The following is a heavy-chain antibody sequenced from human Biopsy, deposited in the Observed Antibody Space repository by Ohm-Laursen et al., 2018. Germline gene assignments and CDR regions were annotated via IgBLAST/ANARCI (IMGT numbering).Heavy chain of an antibody. CDR3: ARLGSGDYFPTFFDY. V-gene: IGHV4-31*02. Sequence: WVRQAPGKGLEWTGNIFYSANTYYNPSLKSRVTISVDTSKNQFSLKLSSVTAADTAVYYCARLGSGDYFPTFFDYWGQGILVTVSS. CDR2: IFYSANT. D-gene: IGHD5-12*01. J-gene: IGHJ4*02.